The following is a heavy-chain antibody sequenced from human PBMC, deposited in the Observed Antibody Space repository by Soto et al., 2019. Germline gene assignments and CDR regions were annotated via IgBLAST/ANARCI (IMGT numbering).Heavy chain of an antibody. D-gene: IGHD2-2*01. V-gene: IGHV1-18*01. CDR2: ISAYNGNT. CDR3: ARYIVVVPAANPNYYYYYGMDV. Sequence: ASVKVSCKASGYTFTSYGISWVRQAPGQGLEWMGWISAYNGNTNYAQKLQDRVTMTTDTSTSTAYMELRSLRSDDTAVYYCARYIVVVPAANPNYYYYYGMDVWGQGTTVTVSS. CDR1: GYTFTSYG. J-gene: IGHJ6*02.